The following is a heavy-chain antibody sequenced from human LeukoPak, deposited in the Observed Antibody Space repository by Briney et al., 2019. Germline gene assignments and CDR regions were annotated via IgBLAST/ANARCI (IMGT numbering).Heavy chain of an antibody. CDR2: TYYRSKWYN. V-gene: IGHV6-1*01. J-gene: IGHJ6*02. CDR1: GDSVSSNSAA. Sequence: SQTLSLTCAISGDSVSSNSAAWNWIRQSPSRGLEWLGRTYYRSKWYNDYAVSVKSRITINPDTSKNQFSLQLNSVTPEDTAVYYCARDSIGLKAGTYYYGMDVWGQGTTVTVSS. D-gene: IGHD6-19*01. CDR3: ARDSIGLKAGTYYYGMDV.